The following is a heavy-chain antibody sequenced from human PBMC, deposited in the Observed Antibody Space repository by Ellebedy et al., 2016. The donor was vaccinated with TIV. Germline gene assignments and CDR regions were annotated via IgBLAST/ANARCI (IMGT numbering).Heavy chain of an antibody. V-gene: IGHV3-23*01. CDR2: ITGSGSST. CDR3: AKPPAGILTGYYPEAAFDI. D-gene: IGHD3-9*01. J-gene: IGHJ3*02. CDR1: GFTFSNYA. Sequence: GESLKISXAASGFTFSNYAMTWVRQPPGKGLEWVSGITGSGSSTSYADSVKGRFTTSRDNSKNTLYLQMSSPRAEDTALYYCAKPPAGILTGYYPEAAFDIWGQGTMVTVSS.